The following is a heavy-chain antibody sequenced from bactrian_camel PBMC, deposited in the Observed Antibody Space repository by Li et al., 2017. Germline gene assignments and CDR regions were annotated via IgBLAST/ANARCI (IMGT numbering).Heavy chain of an antibody. D-gene: IGHD1*01. V-gene: IGHV3S20*01. Sequence: QVQLVESGGGLVQPGGSLRLSCATSGFSFSDHFMSWVKQIPGGGLEWVSSIKPDGSSTTYSVSAEGRFTISRDNAKKTIYLEMTSLKSDDTALYYCIAIGGDWSYAYWGQGTQVTVS. J-gene: IGHJ4*01. CDR2: IKPDGSST. CDR3: IAIGGDWSYAY. CDR1: GFSFSDHF.